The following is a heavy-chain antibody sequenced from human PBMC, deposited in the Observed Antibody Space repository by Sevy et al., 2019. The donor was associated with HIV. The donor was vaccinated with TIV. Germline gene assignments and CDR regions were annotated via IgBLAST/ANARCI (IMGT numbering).Heavy chain of an antibody. V-gene: IGHV3-48*02. CDR3: AREGWSSGWYGGFDY. CDR2: ISSSSSTI. CDR1: GFTFSSYS. Sequence: GGSLRLSCAASGFTFSSYSMNWVRQAPGKGLEWVSYISSSSSTIYYADSVKGRFTISRDNAKNSLYLQMNSLRDEDTAVYYCAREGWSSGWYGGFDYWGLGTLVTVSS. J-gene: IGHJ4*02. D-gene: IGHD6-19*01.